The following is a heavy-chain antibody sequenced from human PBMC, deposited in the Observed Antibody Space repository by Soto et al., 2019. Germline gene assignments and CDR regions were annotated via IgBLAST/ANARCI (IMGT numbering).Heavy chain of an antibody. D-gene: IGHD6-13*01. J-gene: IGHJ1*01. CDR3: AKGSSSWSRAPEYFEH. Sequence: ISWDGGSTYYADSVKGRFTISRDNSKNSLYLQMNSLRTEDTALYYCAKGSSSWSRAPEYFEHWGQGTLVTVSS. V-gene: IGHV3-43*01. CDR2: ISWDGGST.